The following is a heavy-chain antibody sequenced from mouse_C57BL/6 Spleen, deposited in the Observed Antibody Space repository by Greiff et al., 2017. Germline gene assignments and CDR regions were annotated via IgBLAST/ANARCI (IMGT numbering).Heavy chain of an antibody. V-gene: IGHV1-76*01. CDR3: ARYEGGFDY. J-gene: IGHJ2*01. CDR2: IYPGSGNT. Sequence: VQLQQSGAELVRPGASVKLSCKASGYTFTDYYINWVKQRPGQGLEWIARIYPGSGNTYYNEKFKGKATLTAEKSSSTAYMQLSSLTSEDSAVYFCARYEGGFDYWGQGTTLTVSS. D-gene: IGHD2-3*01. CDR1: GYTFTDYY.